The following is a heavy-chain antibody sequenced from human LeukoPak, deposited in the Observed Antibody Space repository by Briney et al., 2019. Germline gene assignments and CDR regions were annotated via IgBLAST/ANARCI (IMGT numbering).Heavy chain of an antibody. V-gene: IGHV4-34*01. Sequence: SETLSLTCAVYGGSFSGYYWSWIRQPPGKGLEWIGEINHSGSTNYNPSLKSRVTISVDTSKNQFSLKLSSVTAADTAVYYCARGGGIGDYWGQGTLVTVSS. CDR1: GGSFSGYY. D-gene: IGHD3-16*02. CDR2: INHSGST. J-gene: IGHJ4*02. CDR3: ARGGGIGDY.